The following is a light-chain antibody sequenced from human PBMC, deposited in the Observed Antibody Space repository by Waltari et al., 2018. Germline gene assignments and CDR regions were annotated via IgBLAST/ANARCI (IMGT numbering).Light chain of an antibody. CDR3: ATWDDSLDGPL. J-gene: IGLJ1*01. V-gene: IGLV1-44*01. CDR2: DNN. CDR1: SSNIGSYT. Sequence: QSVLTRPPSASGTPGQRVAISCSGSSSNIGSYTVKWYQQLPGTAPKLLIYDNNQRPSGVPDRFSGSKAGTSASLAISGLQSDDEADYYCATWDDSLDGPLFGTGTKVTVL.